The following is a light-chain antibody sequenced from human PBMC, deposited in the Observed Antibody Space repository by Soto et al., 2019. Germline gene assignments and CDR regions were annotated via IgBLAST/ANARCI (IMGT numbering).Light chain of an antibody. CDR3: CSSAGSYSYV. Sequence: QSALTQPRSVSGSPGQSVTISCTGTSSDVGGYNYVSWYQQHPGKAPKLMIYDVNKRPSEVPDRFSGSKSGNTASLTISGLQAEDEADYYCCSSAGSYSYVFGTGTKLTVL. CDR1: SSDVGGYNY. J-gene: IGLJ1*01. CDR2: DVN. V-gene: IGLV2-11*01.